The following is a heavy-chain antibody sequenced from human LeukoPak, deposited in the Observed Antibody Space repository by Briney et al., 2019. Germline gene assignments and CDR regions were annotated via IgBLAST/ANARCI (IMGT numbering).Heavy chain of an antibody. Sequence: GGSLRLSCAASGFTFSSYAMSWVRQAPGKGLEWVSAISGSGGSTYYADSVKGRFTISRDNSKNTLYLQMNSLRAEDTAVYYCAKDDIVATTHSGPFDYWGQGTLVTVSS. J-gene: IGHJ4*02. V-gene: IGHV3-23*01. CDR1: GFTFSSYA. CDR2: ISGSGGST. D-gene: IGHD5-12*01. CDR3: AKDDIVATTHSGPFDY.